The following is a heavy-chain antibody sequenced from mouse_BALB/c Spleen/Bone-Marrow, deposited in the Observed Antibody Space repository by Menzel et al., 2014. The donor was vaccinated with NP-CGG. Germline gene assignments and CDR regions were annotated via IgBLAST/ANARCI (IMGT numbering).Heavy chain of an antibody. CDR1: GFNIKDTY. D-gene: IGHD3-1*01. J-gene: IGHJ2*01. CDR3: VREARTFDY. CDR2: IDPANADT. Sequence: VQLKESGAELVKPGASVKLSCTASGFNIKDTYIHWVKQRPEQGLEWIGRIDPANADTKYGPKFQGKATITADTSSNTVYLQFISLTSEDTAIYYGVREARTFDYWGQGTTLTVSS. V-gene: IGHV14-3*02.